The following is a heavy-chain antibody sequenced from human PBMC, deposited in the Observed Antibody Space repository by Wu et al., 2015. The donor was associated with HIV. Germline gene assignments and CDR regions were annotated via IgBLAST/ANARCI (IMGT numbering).Heavy chain of an antibody. CDR3: AREPHSGYDYEGYFDY. CDR1: GGTFSNRA. CDR2: TIPVFGTA. D-gene: IGHD5-12*01. V-gene: IGHV1-69*12. Sequence: QVRLVQSGAEVKKPGSSVRVSCKASGGTFSNRAVSWVRQAPGQGLEWMAGTIPVFGTANYAQKFQGRVAITADESTNTAYMELSSLTSDDTAVYYCAREPHSGYDYEGYFDYVGPGNAGHRLL. J-gene: IGHJ4*02.